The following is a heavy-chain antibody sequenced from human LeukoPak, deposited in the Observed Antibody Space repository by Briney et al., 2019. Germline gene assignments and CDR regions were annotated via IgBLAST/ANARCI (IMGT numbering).Heavy chain of an antibody. CDR3: AKAQAGIVVVPASMGPMGDC. D-gene: IGHD2-2*01. J-gene: IGHJ4*02. V-gene: IGHV3-23*01. Sequence: PGGSLRLSCAASGFIFSSYAMSWVRQAPGKGLEWVSAISGSGGSTYYADSVKGRFTISRDNSKNTLYLQMNSLRAEDTAVYYCAKAQAGIVVVPASMGPMGDCWGQGTLVTVSS. CDR2: ISGSGGST. CDR1: GFIFSSYA.